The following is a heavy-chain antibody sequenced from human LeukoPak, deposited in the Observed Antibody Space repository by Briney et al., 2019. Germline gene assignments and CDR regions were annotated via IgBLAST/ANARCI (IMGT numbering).Heavy chain of an antibody. Sequence: PGGSLRLSCAASGFTFSNHWMHWVRQVPGKGLVWVSRIDGGGSSTSYADSVRGRFSISRDNGKSTLYLQMNSLKVEDTAVYYCARGPGSSGGAFVGDDWGHGTLVTVSS. J-gene: IGHJ4*01. CDR1: GFTFSNHW. D-gene: IGHD3-22*01. V-gene: IGHV3-74*01. CDR2: IDGGGSST. CDR3: ARGPGSSGGAFVGDD.